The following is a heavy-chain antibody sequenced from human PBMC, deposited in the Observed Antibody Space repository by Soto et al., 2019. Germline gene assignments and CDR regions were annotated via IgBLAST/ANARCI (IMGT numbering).Heavy chain of an antibody. CDR1: GFTFSNYN. CDR2: ISGIGVYI. V-gene: IGHV3-21*01. J-gene: IGHJ5*02. Sequence: WGSLRLSCVAYGFTFSNYNMNWVRRAPGKGLEWVSHISGIGVYIHYADAVKGRFTISRDNAKSSVYLQMNSLRAEDTAVYYCAREGALKPFSSWGQGALVTVSS. CDR3: AREGALKPFSS.